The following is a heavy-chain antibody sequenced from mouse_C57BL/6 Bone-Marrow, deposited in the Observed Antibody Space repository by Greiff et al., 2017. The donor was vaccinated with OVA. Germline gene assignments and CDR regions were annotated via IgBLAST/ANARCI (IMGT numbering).Heavy chain of an antibody. Sequence: VQLQQSGAELVRPGASVKLSCTASGFNIKDDYMHWVKQRPEQGLEWIGWIDPENGDTEYASKFQGKATITADTSCNTAYLQLSSLTSEDTAVYYCTTWNWYFDVWGTGTTVTVSS. CDR1: GFNIKDDY. CDR3: TTWNWYFDV. J-gene: IGHJ1*03. V-gene: IGHV14-4*01. CDR2: IDPENGDT.